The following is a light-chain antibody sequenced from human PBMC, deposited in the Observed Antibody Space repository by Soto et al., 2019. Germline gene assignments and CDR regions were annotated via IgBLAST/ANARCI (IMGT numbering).Light chain of an antibody. J-gene: IGKJ1*01. CDR2: KAS. CDR1: QSISSW. CDR3: QQYNSYLWT. V-gene: IGKV1-5*03. Sequence: DIQMTQSPSTLSASVGDRVTITCRASQSISSWLAWYQQKPGKAPKLLIHKASSLESGVPSRFRGSGSGTDFTLTISSLQPDDFATYYCQQYNSYLWTFGQETRVDIK.